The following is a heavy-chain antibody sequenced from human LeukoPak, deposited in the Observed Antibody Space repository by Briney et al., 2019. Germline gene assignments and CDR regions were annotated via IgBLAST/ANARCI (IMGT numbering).Heavy chain of an antibody. D-gene: IGHD2-8*01. V-gene: IGHV4-34*01. CDR3: ARGGCTNGVCYRNWFDP. Sequence: PSETLSLTCTVSGGSISSYYWSWIRQPPGKGLEWIGEINHSGSTNYNPSLKSRVTISVDTSKNQFSLKLSSVTAADTAVYYCARGGCTNGVCYRNWFDPWGQGTLVTVSS. CDR1: GGSISSYY. CDR2: INHSGST. J-gene: IGHJ5*02.